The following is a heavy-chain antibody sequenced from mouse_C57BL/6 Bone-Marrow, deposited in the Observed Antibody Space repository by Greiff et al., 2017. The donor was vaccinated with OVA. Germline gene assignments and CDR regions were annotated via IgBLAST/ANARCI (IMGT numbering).Heavy chain of an antibody. CDR1: GYSITSGYY. V-gene: IGHV3-6*01. Sequence: VQLQQSGPGLVKPSQSLSLTCSVTGYSITSGYYWNWIRQFPGNKLEWMGYISYDGSNHYNPSLKNRISITRDTSKNQFFLKLNSVTTEDTATYYCARDYSNYGDFDYWGQGTTLTVSS. CDR3: ARDYSNYGDFDY. D-gene: IGHD2-5*01. CDR2: ISYDGSN. J-gene: IGHJ2*01.